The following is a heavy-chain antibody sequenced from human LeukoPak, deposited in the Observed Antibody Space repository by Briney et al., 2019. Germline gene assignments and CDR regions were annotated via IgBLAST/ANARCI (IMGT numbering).Heavy chain of an antibody. V-gene: IGHV1-46*01. CDR3: TRDNSVRDEAWWFNP. Sequence: ASVKVSCKAFGYTFTSNYMHWVRQAPGQGPECMGVISPSGGSTTYAQKFQGRVTLTRDMSTSTDYLELSSLRSEDTAVYYCTRDNSVRDEAWWFNPWGQGTLVTVSS. CDR1: GYTFTSNY. D-gene: IGHD5-24*01. J-gene: IGHJ5*02. CDR2: ISPSGGST.